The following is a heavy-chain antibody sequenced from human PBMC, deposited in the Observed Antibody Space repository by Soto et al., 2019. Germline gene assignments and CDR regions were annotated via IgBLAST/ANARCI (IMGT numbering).Heavy chain of an antibody. CDR3: ARDASSSGSNSFDP. V-gene: IGHV1-69*13. D-gene: IGHD3-22*01. CDR2: IIPIFGTA. CDR1: GGTFSSYA. Sequence: SVKVSCKASGGTFSSYAISWVRQAPGQGLEWMGGIIPIFGTANYAQKFQGRVTITADESTSSAYMELSSLRSEDTAVYYCARDASSSGSNSFDPWGRGTLVTVSS. J-gene: IGHJ5*02.